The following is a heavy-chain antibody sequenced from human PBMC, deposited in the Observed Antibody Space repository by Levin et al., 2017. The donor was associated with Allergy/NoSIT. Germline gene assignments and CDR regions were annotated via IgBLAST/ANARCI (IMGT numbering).Heavy chain of an antibody. Sequence: GGSLRLSCAASGFTFSSYSMNWVRQAPGKGLEWVSSISSSSSYIYYADSVKGRFTISRDNAKNSLYLQMNSLRAEDTAVYDCARNLRAGLDLWGRGTLVTVSS. CDR1: GFTFSSYS. D-gene: IGHD1-14*01. CDR3: ARNLRAGLDL. CDR2: ISSSSSYI. V-gene: IGHV3-21*01. J-gene: IGHJ2*01.